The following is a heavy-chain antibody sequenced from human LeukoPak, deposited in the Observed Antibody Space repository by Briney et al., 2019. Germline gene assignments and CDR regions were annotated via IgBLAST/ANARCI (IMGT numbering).Heavy chain of an antibody. J-gene: IGHJ4*02. CDR3: ARLYREGWTRIGSGWLFDY. CDR1: GGSISSYY. D-gene: IGHD6-19*01. CDR2: IYYSGST. V-gene: IGHV4-59*08. Sequence: ASETLSLTCTVSGGSISSYYWSWIRQPPGKGLEWIGYIYYSGSTNYNPSLKSRVTISVDTSKNQFSLKLSSVTAADTAVYYCARLYREGWTRIGSGWLFDYWGQGTLVTVSS.